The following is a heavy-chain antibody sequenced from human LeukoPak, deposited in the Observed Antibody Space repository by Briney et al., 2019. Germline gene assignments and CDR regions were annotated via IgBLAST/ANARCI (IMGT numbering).Heavy chain of an antibody. Sequence: ASVKVSCKASGYTFTSYDINWVRQATGQGLEWMGWMNPNSVNTGYAQKFQGRVTMTRNTSISTAYMELSSLSSEDTAVYYFARVINLREQWLGYWGQGTLVTVSS. J-gene: IGHJ4*02. CDR1: GYTFTSYD. V-gene: IGHV1-8*01. CDR2: MNPNSVNT. CDR3: ARVINLREQWLGY. D-gene: IGHD6-19*01.